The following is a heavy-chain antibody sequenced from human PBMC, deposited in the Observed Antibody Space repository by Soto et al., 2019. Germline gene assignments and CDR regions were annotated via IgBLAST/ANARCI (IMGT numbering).Heavy chain of an antibody. Sequence: GGSLRLSCAASGFTFSSYAMTWVRQAPGKGLEWVSLISGSGGGTYYADSVKGRFTISRDNAKNTLYLQMNSLRAEDTAVFYCTKHLSNGSPDYWGQGTLVTVSS. CDR3: TKHLSNGSPDY. J-gene: IGHJ4*02. CDR1: GFTFSSYA. CDR2: ISGSGGGT. V-gene: IGHV3-23*01. D-gene: IGHD2-8*01.